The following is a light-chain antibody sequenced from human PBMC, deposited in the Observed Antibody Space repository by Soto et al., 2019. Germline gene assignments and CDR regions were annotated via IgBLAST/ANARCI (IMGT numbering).Light chain of an antibody. Sequence: DIEMTQSPSSLSASVGDRVTITCRASQGISTFLAWYQQKPGKVPKLLIYGSSTLQSGVPSRFSGSGSGTDFTITISSLQPEDVATYYCQKYDSDPRTFGQGTKV. CDR2: GSS. CDR3: QKYDSDPRT. J-gene: IGKJ1*01. V-gene: IGKV1-27*01. CDR1: QGISTF.